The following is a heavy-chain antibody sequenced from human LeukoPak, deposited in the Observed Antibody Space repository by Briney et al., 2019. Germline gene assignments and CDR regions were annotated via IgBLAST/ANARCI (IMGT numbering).Heavy chain of an antibody. J-gene: IGHJ4*02. CDR2: MNPNSGNT. V-gene: IGHV1-8*02. CDR1: GYTFTGYY. Sequence: ASVKVSCKASGYTFTGYYMYWVRQATGQGLEWMGWMNPNSGNTGYAQKFQGRVTMTRNTSISTAYMELSSLRSEDTAVYYCARLGYYDSSGYYYYFDYWGQGTLVTVSS. CDR3: ARLGYYDSSGYYYYFDY. D-gene: IGHD3-22*01.